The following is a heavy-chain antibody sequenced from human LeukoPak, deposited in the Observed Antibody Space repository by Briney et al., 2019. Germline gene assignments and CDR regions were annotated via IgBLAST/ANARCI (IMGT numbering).Heavy chain of an antibody. CDR1: GCTVSNNR. J-gene: IGHJ1*01. D-gene: IGHD1-26*01. CDR2: IYSDGNT. CDR3: VREREGSNSEH. V-gene: IGHV3-53*01. Sequence: PGGSLRLSCAAPGCTVSNNRLSWVRQAPGMGLEWVSTIYSDGNTYYPDSVKGRFTISRDGSKNTLYLQLNSLRTEDTAIYYCVREREGSNSEHWGQGTLVTVSS.